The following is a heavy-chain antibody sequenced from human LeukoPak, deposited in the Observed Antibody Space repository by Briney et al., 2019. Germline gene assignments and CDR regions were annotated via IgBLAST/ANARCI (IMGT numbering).Heavy chain of an antibody. CDR1: GYSFSSYW. CDR3: ARVARAAAGIGLEYYFDY. J-gene: IGHJ4*02. D-gene: IGHD6-13*01. Sequence: GESLKISCKGSGYSFSSYWIGWVRQMPGKGLEWMGIIYPGDSETRYSPSFQGQVTISADKSISTAYLQWSSLKASDTAMYYCARVARAAAGIGLEYYFDYWGQGTLVTVSS. V-gene: IGHV5-51*01. CDR2: IYPGDSET.